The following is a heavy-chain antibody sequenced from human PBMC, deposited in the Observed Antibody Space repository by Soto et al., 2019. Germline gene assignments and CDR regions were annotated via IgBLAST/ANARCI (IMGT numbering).Heavy chain of an antibody. CDR1: GGTFSNYA. V-gene: IGHV1-69*06. CDR2: IIPIFGTV. J-gene: IGHJ5*02. Sequence: QEQLVQSGAEVKKPGSSVKVSCRASGGTFSNYAITWVRQAPGRGLEWVGGIIPIFGTVVYAQNLQGRVTITADNSTRMAYMELSSLSSDDTAVYYCAKFDPLGELLWFDPWGQGTLVTVSS. D-gene: IGHD3-16*01. CDR3: AKFDPLGELLWFDP.